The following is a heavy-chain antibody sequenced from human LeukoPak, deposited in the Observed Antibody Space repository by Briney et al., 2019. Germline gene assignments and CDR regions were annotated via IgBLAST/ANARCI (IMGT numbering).Heavy chain of an antibody. V-gene: IGHV5-51*01. CDR1: GYSFTSYW. Sequence: GESLKISCKGSGYSFTSYWIGWVRQTPGKGLEWMGIIYPGDSDTRYSPSFQGQVTISADKSISTAYLQWSSLKASDTAMYYCARAWGPYCGGDCYSGYFDYWGQGTLVTVSS. CDR2: IYPGDSDT. CDR3: ARAWGPYCGGDCYSGYFDY. D-gene: IGHD2-21*02. J-gene: IGHJ4*02.